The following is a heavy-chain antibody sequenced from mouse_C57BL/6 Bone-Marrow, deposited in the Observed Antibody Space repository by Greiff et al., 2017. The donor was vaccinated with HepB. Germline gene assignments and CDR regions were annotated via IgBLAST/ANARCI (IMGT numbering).Heavy chain of an antibody. CDR2: ISSGGSYT. D-gene: IGHD1-1*01. CDR3: ARHITTVVANWYFDV. Sequence: EVHLVESGGDLVKPGGSLKLSCAASGFTFSSYGMSWVRQTPDKRLEWVATISSGGSYTYYPDSVKGRFTISRDNAKNTLYLQMSSLKSEDTAMYYCARHITTVVANWYFDVWGTGTTVTVSS. V-gene: IGHV5-6*01. CDR1: GFTFSSYG. J-gene: IGHJ1*03.